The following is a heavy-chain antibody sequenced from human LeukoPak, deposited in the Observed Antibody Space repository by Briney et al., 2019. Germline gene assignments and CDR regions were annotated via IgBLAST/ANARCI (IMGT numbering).Heavy chain of an antibody. V-gene: IGHV1-8*01. CDR2: MNPNNGNT. J-gene: IGHJ5*01. Sequence: ASVKVSCKASGYPFTNYDINWVRQAAGQGLEWMGWMNPNNGNTGYAQKFQGRVTMTRDTSIDTAYMELGSLTSEDTAVYYCAKQGNFVGSGSYSGNWFDFRGQGNLVTVSS. CDR3: AKQGNFVGSGSYSGNWFDF. CDR1: GYPFTNYD. D-gene: IGHD3-10*01.